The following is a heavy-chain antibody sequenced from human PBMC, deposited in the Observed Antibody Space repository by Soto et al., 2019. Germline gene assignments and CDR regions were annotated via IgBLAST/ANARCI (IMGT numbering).Heavy chain of an antibody. V-gene: IGHV1-3*01. CDR1: GYTFTSYA. Sequence: ASVKVSCKASGYTFTSYAMHWVRQAPGQRLEWMGWINAGNGNTKYSQKFQGRVTITRDTSASTAYMELSSLRSEDTAVYYCARDKTSTGPNDYWGQGTLVTVSS. J-gene: IGHJ4*02. D-gene: IGHD3-9*01. CDR2: INAGNGNT. CDR3: ARDKTSTGPNDY.